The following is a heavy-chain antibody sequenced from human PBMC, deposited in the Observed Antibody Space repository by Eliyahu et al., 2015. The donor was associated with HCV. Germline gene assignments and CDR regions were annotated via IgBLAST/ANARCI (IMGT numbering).Heavy chain of an antibody. Sequence: QVQLQESGPGLVKPSETLSLTCTVXGGSXPTGGYSWTWIRQHPGEGLEWIGYIYYSGNTHYNPSLKSRISISADTSKNEFSLTLNSVTAADTALYYCARIPGLAVLHAFDLWGQGTMVTVSS. CDR2: IYYSGNT. J-gene: IGHJ3*01. CDR3: ARIPGLAVLHAFDL. V-gene: IGHV4-31*03. D-gene: IGHD2-21*01. CDR1: GGSXPTGGYS.